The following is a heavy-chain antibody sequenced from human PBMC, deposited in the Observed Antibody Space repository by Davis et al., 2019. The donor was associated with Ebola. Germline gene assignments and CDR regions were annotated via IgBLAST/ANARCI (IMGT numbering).Heavy chain of an antibody. CDR1: GYSFPNHD. CDR2: ISPFSGNT. V-gene: IGHV1-18*04. Sequence: ASVKVSCKASGYSFPNHDISWVRQAPGQGLEWIGWISPFSGNTLYAQNLQDRVTMTRDTSTTTVYMELRSLRPDDTAVYYCAKRRDNGGNYFDHWGQGTLVTVAS. J-gene: IGHJ4*02. CDR3: AKRRDNGGNYFDH. D-gene: IGHD2-8*01.